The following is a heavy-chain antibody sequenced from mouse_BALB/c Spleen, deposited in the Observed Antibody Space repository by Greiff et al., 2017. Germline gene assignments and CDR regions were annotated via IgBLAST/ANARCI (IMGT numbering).Heavy chain of an antibody. CDR1: GFTFSDYY. D-gene: IGHD3-1*01. Sequence: DVMLVESGGGLVKPGGSLKLSCAASGFTFSDYYMYWVRQTPEKRLEWVATISDGGSYTYYPDSVKGRFTISRDNAKNSLYLQMSRLKSEDTAMYYCARDRPARATGFAYWGQGTLVTVSA. J-gene: IGHJ3*01. CDR3: ARDRPARATGFAY. V-gene: IGHV5-4*02. CDR2: ISDGGSYT.